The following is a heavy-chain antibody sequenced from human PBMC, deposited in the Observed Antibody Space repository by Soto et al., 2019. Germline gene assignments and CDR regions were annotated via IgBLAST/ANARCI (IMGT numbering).Heavy chain of an antibody. V-gene: IGHV4-4*07. CDR1: GGSISSYY. CDR2: IYTSGST. J-gene: IGHJ6*02. D-gene: IGHD3-10*01. Sequence: PSERLSLTCTVGGGSISSYYWSWIRQPAWKGLERIGRIYTSGSTNYNPSLKRRGTLSVDTSKNQSSLRLSFVSDWDPHVYYCASHGTGSYSYYYYGMDVWGQRPTVSASS. CDR3: ASHGTGSYSYYYYGMDV.